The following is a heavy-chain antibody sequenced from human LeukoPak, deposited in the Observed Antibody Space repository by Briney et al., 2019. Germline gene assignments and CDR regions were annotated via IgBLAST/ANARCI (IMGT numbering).Heavy chain of an antibody. V-gene: IGHV4-34*12. Sequence: SETLSLTCAVYGGSFSGYYWGWIRQPPGKGLEWTGSIFYSGSTYYTPSRKSPVTISVDTSKNQFSLKLSCVTAADTCVTYSARSGIDRDAFDIWSQGTMVTVSS. J-gene: IGHJ3*02. CDR3: ARSGIDRDAFDI. CDR2: IFYSGST. CDR1: GGSFSGYY. D-gene: IGHD2-15*01.